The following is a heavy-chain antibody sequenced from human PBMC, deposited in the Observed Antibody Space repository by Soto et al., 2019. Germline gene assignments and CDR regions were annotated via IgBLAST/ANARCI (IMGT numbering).Heavy chain of an antibody. V-gene: IGHV3-33*01. CDR3: ARDLWLFKGIDY. J-gene: IGHJ4*02. CDR1: GFTFSSYG. CDR2: IWYDGSNK. Sequence: GGSLRLSCAASGFTFSSYGMHWVRQAPGKGLEWVAVIWYDGSNKYYADSVKGRFTISRDNSKNTLYLQMNSLRAEDTAVYYCARDLWLFKGIDYWGQGTLVTVSS. D-gene: IGHD5-18*01.